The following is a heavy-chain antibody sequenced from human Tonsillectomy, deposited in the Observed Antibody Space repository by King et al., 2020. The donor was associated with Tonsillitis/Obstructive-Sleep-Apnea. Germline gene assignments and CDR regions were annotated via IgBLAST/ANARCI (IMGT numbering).Heavy chain of an antibody. J-gene: IGHJ4*02. CDR1: GYTFTGYY. D-gene: IGHD3-10*01. CDR2: INPNSGGT. Sequence: VQLVESGAEVKKPGASVKVSCKASGYTFTGYYMHWVRQAPGQGLEWMGWINPNSGGTNYAQKFQGRVTMTRDTSISTAYMELSRLSSDDTAVYYCARDVGDYYGSGSYTRFDYWGQGTLVTVSS. CDR3: ARDVGDYYGSGSYTRFDY. V-gene: IGHV1-2*02.